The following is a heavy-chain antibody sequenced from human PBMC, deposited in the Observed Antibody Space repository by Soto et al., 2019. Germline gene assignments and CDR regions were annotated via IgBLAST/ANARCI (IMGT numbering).Heavy chain of an antibody. Sequence: EVQLVESGGGLVKPGGSLRLSCAASGFTFSNAWMNGVRQAPGKGLDWVGRIESQTDGGTTDHAAPVKDRFTISRDDSQNKLYLQMNSLKTEDTGVYYCNTHAEATAVSGTATDYYSYGMDVWGQGTTVTVSS. D-gene: IGHD6-19*01. CDR3: NTHAEATAVSGTATDYYSYGMDV. V-gene: IGHV3-15*07. J-gene: IGHJ6*02. CDR2: IESQTDGGTT. CDR1: GFTFSNAW.